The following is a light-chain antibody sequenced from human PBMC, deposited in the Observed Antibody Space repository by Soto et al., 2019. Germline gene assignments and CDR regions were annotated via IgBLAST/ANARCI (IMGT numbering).Light chain of an antibody. CDR3: QQYNNWPRT. V-gene: IGKV3-15*01. CDR2: GAS. Sequence: EIVLTQSPGTLSLSPGERATLSCRASQSVSSSNLAWYQQKPGQAPRLLIYGASTRATGIPARFSGSGSGTEFTLTISSLQSEDFAVHYCQQYNNWPRTFGQGTKVDIK. CDR1: QSVSSSN. J-gene: IGKJ1*01.